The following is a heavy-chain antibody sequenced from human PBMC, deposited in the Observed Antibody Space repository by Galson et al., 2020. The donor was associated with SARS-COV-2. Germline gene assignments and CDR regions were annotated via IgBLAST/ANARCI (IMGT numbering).Heavy chain of an antibody. V-gene: IGHV3-7*01. CDR2: IRGDGSET. J-gene: IGHJ4*02. CDR1: GFSFNNYG. CDR3: TREGWQGGY. D-gene: IGHD6-19*01. Sequence: GGSLRLSCTASGFSFNNYGMNWVRQAPGKGLEWVANIRGDGSETNYVDFVKGRFSISRDNAVDTLYLEMNSLRVEDTAVYYCTREGWQGGYWGQGTRVTVSS.